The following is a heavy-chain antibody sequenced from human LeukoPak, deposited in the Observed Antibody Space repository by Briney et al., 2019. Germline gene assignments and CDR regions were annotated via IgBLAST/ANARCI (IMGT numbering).Heavy chain of an antibody. CDR2: ISPTGGTI. D-gene: IGHD3-22*01. Sequence: GGSLRLSCAASGFTLSDHYMTWVRQISGRGLEWISSISPTGGTIYYADSVKGRFTISRDNAKKSLYLQMNSLRVEDTAVYFCSRNYFHSGSCPYYYYYMDVWGKGTTVTVSS. CDR1: GFTLSDHY. V-gene: IGHV3-11*01. CDR3: SRNYFHSGSCPYYYYYMDV. J-gene: IGHJ6*03.